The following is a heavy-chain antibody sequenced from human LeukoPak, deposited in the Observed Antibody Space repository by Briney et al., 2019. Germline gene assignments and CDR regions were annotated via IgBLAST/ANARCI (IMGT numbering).Heavy chain of an antibody. V-gene: IGHV3-23*01. CDR1: GFTFSSYA. Sequence: GGSLRLSCAASGFTFSSYAMSWVRQAPGKGLEWVSAISGSGGSTYYADSVKGRFTISRDNSKNTLYLQMNSLRAEDTAVYYCARSGYVWGSYRYRTYFDYWGQGTLVTVSS. CDR2: ISGSGGST. D-gene: IGHD3-16*02. CDR3: ARSGYVWGSYRYRTYFDY. J-gene: IGHJ4*02.